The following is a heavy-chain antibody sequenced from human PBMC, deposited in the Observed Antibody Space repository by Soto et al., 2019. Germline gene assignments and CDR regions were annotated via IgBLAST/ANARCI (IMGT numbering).Heavy chain of an antibody. V-gene: IGHV1-69*13. D-gene: IGHD1-1*01. CDR2: IIPIFGTA. Sequence: GASVKVSCKASGGTFSSYAISWVRQAPGQGLEWMGGIIPIFGTANYAQKFQGRVTITADESTSTAYMELSSLRSEDTAVYYCASLSNWNDGGPPYYFDYWGQGTLVTVSS. J-gene: IGHJ4*02. CDR1: GGTFSSYA. CDR3: ASLSNWNDGGPPYYFDY.